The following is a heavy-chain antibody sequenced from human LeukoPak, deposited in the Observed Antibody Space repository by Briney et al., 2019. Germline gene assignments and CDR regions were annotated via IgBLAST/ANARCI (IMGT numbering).Heavy chain of an antibody. CDR3: AREPKNFVVVVAAMDYYYYGMDV. CDR2: IYHSGST. CDR1: GYSISSGYY. D-gene: IGHD2-15*01. V-gene: IGHV4-38-2*02. Sequence: SETLSLTCTVSGYSISSGYYWGWIRQPPGKGLEWIGSIYHSGSTYYNPFLKSRVTISVDTSKNQFSLKLSSVTAADTAVYYCAREPKNFVVVVAAMDYYYYGMDVWGQGTTVTVSS. J-gene: IGHJ6*02.